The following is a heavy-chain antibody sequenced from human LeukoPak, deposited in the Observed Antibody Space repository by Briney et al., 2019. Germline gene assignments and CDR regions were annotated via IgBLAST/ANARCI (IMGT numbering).Heavy chain of an antibody. D-gene: IGHD1-26*01. CDR1: GFTFSSYG. Sequence: QPGRSLRLSCAASGFTFSSYGMHWVRQAPGKGLEWVAVISYDGSNKYYADSVKGRFTISRDNSKNTLYLQMNSLRAEDTAVYYCAKTKRGATWGNFDYWGQGTRVAVSS. J-gene: IGHJ4*02. CDR3: AKTKRGATWGNFDY. CDR2: ISYDGSNK. V-gene: IGHV3-30*18.